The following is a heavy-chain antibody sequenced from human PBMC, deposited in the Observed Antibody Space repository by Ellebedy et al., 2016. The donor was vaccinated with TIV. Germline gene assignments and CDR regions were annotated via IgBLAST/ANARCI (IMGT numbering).Heavy chain of an antibody. CDR2: INHDGSST. Sequence: GESLKISCGSSGFMFSDYWMLWVRQTPGKGLVCVSRINHDGSSTIYADSVKGRFTLSRDNAKGTLYVQMNSLGVEDTAVYYCARGAEHTTSSGGFRWCDPWGHGNLVTVS. CDR3: ARGAEHTTSSGGFRWCDP. J-gene: IGHJ5*02. D-gene: IGHD6-6*01. V-gene: IGHV3-74*01. CDR1: GFMFSDYW.